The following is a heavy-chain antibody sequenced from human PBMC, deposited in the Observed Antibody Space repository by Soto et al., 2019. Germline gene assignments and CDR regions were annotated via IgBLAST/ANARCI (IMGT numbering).Heavy chain of an antibody. J-gene: IGHJ6*02. D-gene: IGHD1-26*01. CDR2: ISAYNGNT. CDR3: AREVQWELLSYYYGMDV. Sequence: ASVKVSCKASGYTFTSYGISWVRQAPGQGLEWMGWISAYNGNTDYAQKLQGRVTMTTDTSTSTAYMELRSLRSDDTAVYYCAREVQWELLSYYYGMDVWGQGTTVTVSS. V-gene: IGHV1-18*04. CDR1: GYTFTSYG.